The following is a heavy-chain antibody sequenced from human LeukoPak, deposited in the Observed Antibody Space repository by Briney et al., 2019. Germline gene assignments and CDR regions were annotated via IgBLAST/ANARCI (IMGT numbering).Heavy chain of an antibody. J-gene: IGHJ4*02. CDR2: ISGGGVNT. Sequence: GGSLRLSCAASGFTFNSYAMTWVRQAPGKGLEWVSAISGGGVNTYYADSVKGRFTISRDNSKNMLYLQMNSLRAEDTAVYYCAKDKEMATILYFDYWGQGTLVTVSS. D-gene: IGHD5-24*01. V-gene: IGHV3-23*01. CDR3: AKDKEMATILYFDY. CDR1: GFTFNSYA.